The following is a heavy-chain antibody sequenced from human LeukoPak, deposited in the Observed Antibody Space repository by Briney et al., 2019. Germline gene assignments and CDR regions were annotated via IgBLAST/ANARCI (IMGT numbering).Heavy chain of an antibody. J-gene: IGHJ1*01. V-gene: IGHV4-31*03. Sequence: SQTLSLTCTVSGASISSGGSYWIWIRQHPGRGLECIGYISYSGRTYYNPSLKSRVTISVDTSKNQFSLKLSSVTAADTAVYYCARDDGPWYFQQWGQGTLVTVSS. D-gene: IGHD4-17*01. CDR1: GASISSGGSY. CDR2: ISYSGRT. CDR3: ARDDGPWYFQQ.